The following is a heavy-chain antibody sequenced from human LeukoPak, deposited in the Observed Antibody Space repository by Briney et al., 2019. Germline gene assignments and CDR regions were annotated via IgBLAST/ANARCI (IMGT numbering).Heavy chain of an antibody. Sequence: PGGSLRLSCVASGLSFINYAMSWVRQAPGKGLEWVSAISGSGGSTYYADSVKGRFTISRDNSKNTLYLQMNSLRAEDTAVYYCAKQDTGYSSVGYDYWGQGTLVTVSS. CDR3: AKQDTGYSSVGYDY. D-gene: IGHD6-25*01. V-gene: IGHV3-23*01. CDR1: GLSFINYA. J-gene: IGHJ4*02. CDR2: ISGSGGST.